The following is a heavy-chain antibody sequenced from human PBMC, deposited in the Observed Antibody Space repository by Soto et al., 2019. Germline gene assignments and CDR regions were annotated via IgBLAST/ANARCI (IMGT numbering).Heavy chain of an antibody. CDR3: ARLAMATRRGYYGMDV. D-gene: IGHD5-12*01. CDR2: ISGSADST. Sequence: GGSLRLSCAASGFTFRSYATNWVRQAPGKGLEWVSTISGSADSTYYADSVKGRFTISRDNSKNTLSLQMNSLRASDTAMYYCARLAMATRRGYYGMDVWGQGTTVTVSS. CDR1: GFTFRSYA. J-gene: IGHJ6*02. V-gene: IGHV3-23*01.